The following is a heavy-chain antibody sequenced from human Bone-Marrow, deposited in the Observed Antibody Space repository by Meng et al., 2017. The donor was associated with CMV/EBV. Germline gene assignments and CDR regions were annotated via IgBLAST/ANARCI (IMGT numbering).Heavy chain of an antibody. D-gene: IGHD1-26*01. CDR3: AIGDGGSYWSY. V-gene: IGHV3-23*01. CDR2: IRGSTGST. CDR1: GLTFSNYA. Sequence: CADSGLTFSNYAMSWVRQAPGKGLEWVSAIRGSTGSTFYADSVKGRFTISRDNAKNTLYLQMDSLRAEDTAVYYCAIGDGGSYWSYWGQGTLVTVSS. J-gene: IGHJ4*02.